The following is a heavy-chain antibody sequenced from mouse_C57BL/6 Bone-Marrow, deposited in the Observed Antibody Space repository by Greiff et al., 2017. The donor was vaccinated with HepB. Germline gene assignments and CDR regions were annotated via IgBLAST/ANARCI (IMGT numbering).Heavy chain of an antibody. CDR1: GYTFTDYY. D-gene: IGHD1-1*01. CDR3: ARSSSSSYYAMDY. V-gene: IGHV1-19*01. J-gene: IGHJ4*01. CDR2: INPYNGGT. Sequence: DVQLVESGPVLVKPGASVKMSCKASGYTFTDYYMNWVKQSHGKSLEWIGVINPYNGGTSYNQKFKGKATLTVDKSSSTAYMELNSLTSEDSAVYYCARSSSSSYYAMDYWGQGTSVTVSS.